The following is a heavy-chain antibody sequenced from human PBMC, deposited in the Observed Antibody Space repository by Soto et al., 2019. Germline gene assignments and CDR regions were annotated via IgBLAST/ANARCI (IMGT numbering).Heavy chain of an antibody. J-gene: IGHJ6*02. Sequence: XETLSLTCTVSGCSVSSGSYQWTWIRQPPGKGLEWIGYIHVSGSTNDNPSLKGRVTMSIDTSKNQFSLKLSSVTAADTAVYYCARDGHGMDVWGQGNKVTVSS. V-gene: IGHV4-61*01. CDR2: IHVSGST. CDR3: ARDGHGMDV. CDR1: GCSVSSGSYQ.